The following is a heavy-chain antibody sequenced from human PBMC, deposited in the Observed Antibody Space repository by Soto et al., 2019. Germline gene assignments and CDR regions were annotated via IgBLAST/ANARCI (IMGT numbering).Heavy chain of an antibody. D-gene: IGHD2-2*01. CDR1: GISIRNFH. J-gene: IGHJ4*02. Sequence: QVQMQESGPGLVKPSETLSVTCSVSGISIRNFHWSWVRQPPGRSLEWVGSMHYSGTTNYNPSHKSRVTLSIDTSKGRFSLELKSVTAADTAVYYCATSYHLKTLPFDLWGQGLVVSVS. CDR3: ATSYHLKTLPFDL. V-gene: IGHV4-59*01. CDR2: MHYSGTT.